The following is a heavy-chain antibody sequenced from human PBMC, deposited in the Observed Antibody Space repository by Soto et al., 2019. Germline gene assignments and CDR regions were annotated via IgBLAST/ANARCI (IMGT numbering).Heavy chain of an antibody. J-gene: IGHJ6*02. Sequence: SETLSLTCTVTGDSISSRSYYWGWIRQPPGKGLEWIGSIYYSGSTNNNPSLRSRVSISIDTSKDQFSLKLKSATTADTAMYFFARGIRFRGVVVAATGYGMDVWGQGTTVTVSS. CDR3: ARGIRFRGVVVAATGYGMDV. CDR2: IYYSGST. V-gene: IGHV4-39*01. CDR1: GDSISSRSYY. D-gene: IGHD2-15*01.